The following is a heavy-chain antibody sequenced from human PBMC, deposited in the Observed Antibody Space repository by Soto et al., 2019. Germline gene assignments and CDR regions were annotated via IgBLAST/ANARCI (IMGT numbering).Heavy chain of an antibody. D-gene: IGHD4-17*01. V-gene: IGHV1-3*01. CDR2: INAGNGNT. J-gene: IGHJ2*01. CDR3: ARRRFADTVTYWYFDL. Sequence: ASVKVSCKASGYTFTSYAMHWVRQAPGQRLEWMGWINAGNGNTKYSQKFQGRVTITRDTSASTAYMELSSLRSEDTAVYYCARRRFADTVTYWYFDLWGRGTLVTVSS. CDR1: GYTFTSYA.